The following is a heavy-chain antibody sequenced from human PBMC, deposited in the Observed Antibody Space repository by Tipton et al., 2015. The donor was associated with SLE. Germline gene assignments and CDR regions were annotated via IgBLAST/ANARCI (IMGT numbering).Heavy chain of an antibody. V-gene: IGHV3-74*01. J-gene: IGHJ3*01. CDR1: GFTLGDYW. CDR2: ISGAGGRT. Sequence: SLRLSCAASGFTLGDYWMSWVRQAPGKGLVWVSRISGAGGRTNYADSVMGRFTISRNNAKDTLSLQMNSLRGEDTAVYYCTRVAQIAAAGTDAFDVWGQGTMVTVSS. D-gene: IGHD6-13*01. CDR3: TRVAQIAAAGTDAFDV.